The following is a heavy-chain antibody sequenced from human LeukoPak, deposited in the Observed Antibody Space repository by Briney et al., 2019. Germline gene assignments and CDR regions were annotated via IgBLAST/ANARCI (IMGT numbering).Heavy chain of an antibody. J-gene: IGHJ4*02. V-gene: IGHV3-7*01. CDR2: IKQDGSEK. Sequence: GGSLRLSCAASGFTFSSYWMSWVRQAPGKGLEWVANIKQDGSEKYYVDSVKGRFTISRDNAKNSLYLQMNSLREEDTAVYYCAREGVDYVWGSYRRTYFDYWGQGTLVTVSS. D-gene: IGHD3-16*02. CDR1: GFTFSSYW. CDR3: AREGVDYVWGSYRRTYFDY.